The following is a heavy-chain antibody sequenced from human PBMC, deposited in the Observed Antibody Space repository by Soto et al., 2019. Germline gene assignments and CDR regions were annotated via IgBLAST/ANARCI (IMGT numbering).Heavy chain of an antibody. CDR1: GFAFNNYA. J-gene: IGHJ1*01. D-gene: IGHD2-2*02. CDR2: ISGSGGST. Sequence: GESLKISCAASGFAFNNYAMNWVRQAPGKGLEWVSHISGSGGSTDYAESVKGRFSISKDSVNNTLYLHMSSLRAEDTALYFCAKEGPYINSWSSAGYLQPWGLGTQVTVSS. CDR3: AKEGPYINSWSSAGYLQP. V-gene: IGHV3-23*01.